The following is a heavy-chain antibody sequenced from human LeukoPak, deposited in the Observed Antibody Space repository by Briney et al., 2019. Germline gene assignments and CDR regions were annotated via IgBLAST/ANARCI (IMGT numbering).Heavy chain of an antibody. CDR2: IWYDGSNK. J-gene: IGHJ4*02. Sequence: GGSLRLSCAASGFTCSSYGMHWVRQAPGKGREWVAVIWYDGSNKYYADSVKGRFTISRDNSKNTLYLQMNSLRAEDTAVYYCARGHIAAAVLDYWGQGTLVTVSS. CDR3: ARGHIAAAVLDY. V-gene: IGHV3-33*01. D-gene: IGHD6-13*01. CDR1: GFTCSSYG.